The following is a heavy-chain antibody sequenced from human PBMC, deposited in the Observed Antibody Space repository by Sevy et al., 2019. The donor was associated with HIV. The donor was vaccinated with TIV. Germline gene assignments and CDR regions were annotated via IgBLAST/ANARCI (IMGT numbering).Heavy chain of an antibody. CDR3: ARAIVVMVAATLLDFDY. CDR1: GYTFTGYY. CDR2: INPNSGGK. J-gene: IGHJ4*02. Sequence: ASVKVSCKASGYTFTGYYMHWVRQAPGQGLEWMGWINPNSGGKNYAQKFQGRVTMTRDTSISTAYMELSRLRSDDTAVYYCARAIVVMVAATLLDFDYWGQGTLVTVSS. V-gene: IGHV1-2*02. D-gene: IGHD2-15*01.